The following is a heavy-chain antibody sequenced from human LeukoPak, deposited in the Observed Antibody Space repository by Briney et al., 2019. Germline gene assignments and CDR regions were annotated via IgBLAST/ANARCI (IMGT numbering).Heavy chain of an antibody. J-gene: IGHJ4*02. CDR2: IKKDGSEK. V-gene: IGHV3-7*01. CDR1: GFTFSSFW. D-gene: IGHD4-17*01. CDR3: ARESGVRYGDYFDY. Sequence: GGSLRLSCAAAGFTFSSFWMGWVRHAARKGRGWVAKIKKDGSEKYYVDSAKGRFTISRDNAKNSLYLQMNSLRAEDTAVYYCARESGVRYGDYFDYWGPGTLVTVSS.